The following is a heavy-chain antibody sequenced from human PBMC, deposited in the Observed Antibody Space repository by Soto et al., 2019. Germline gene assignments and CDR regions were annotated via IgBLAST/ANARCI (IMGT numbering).Heavy chain of an antibody. V-gene: IGHV3-74*01. CDR2: INGDGSST. Sequence: GGSLRLSCAASGFSFSNYWMHWVRLGPGKGLVWVSRINGDGSSTAYADSVKGRFTISRDNSKNTLYLQMNSLRAEDTAVYYCAKGVPGIAVAGTGYFQHWGQGTLVTVSS. CDR3: AKGVPGIAVAGTGYFQH. CDR1: GFSFSNYW. J-gene: IGHJ1*01. D-gene: IGHD6-19*01.